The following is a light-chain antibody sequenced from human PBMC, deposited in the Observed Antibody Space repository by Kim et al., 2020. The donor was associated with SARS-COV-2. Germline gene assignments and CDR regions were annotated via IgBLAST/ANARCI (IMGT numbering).Light chain of an antibody. CDR2: DNN. J-gene: IGLJ2*01. CDR1: SSNIGNNY. V-gene: IGLV1-51*01. CDR3: GTWDSSPL. Sequence: QSVLTQPPSVSAAPGQKVTISCSGSSSNIGNNYVSWYQQLPATAPKLLIYDNNKRPSGIPDRFSGSKSGTSATLGITGLQTGDEADYYCGTWDSSPLFGGGTQLTVL.